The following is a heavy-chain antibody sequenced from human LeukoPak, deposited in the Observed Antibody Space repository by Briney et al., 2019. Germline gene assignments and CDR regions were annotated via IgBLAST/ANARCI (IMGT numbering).Heavy chain of an antibody. CDR2: IYHSGNT. CDR3: ASTRRAALAGRFDS. Sequence: SETLSLTCNVSGASMSSNYWSWIRQPPGKGLEWIGYIYHSGNTNYSPSLESRVTMSVDESKNQFSLRVHFVSAADTAVYYCASTRRAALAGRFDSWGQGTLVTVSS. CDR1: GASMSSNY. V-gene: IGHV4-4*09. D-gene: IGHD6-19*01. J-gene: IGHJ4*02.